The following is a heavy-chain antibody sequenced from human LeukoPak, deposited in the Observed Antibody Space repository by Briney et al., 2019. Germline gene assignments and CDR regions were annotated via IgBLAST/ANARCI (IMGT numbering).Heavy chain of an antibody. Sequence: GASVKVSCKASGYTFTGYYMHWVRQAPGQGLELMGRINPNSGGTNYAQKFQGRVTMTRDTSISTAYMELSRLRSDDTAVYYCARGIWQQPARPVNWGQGTLGTGSS. CDR3: ARGIWQQPARPVN. V-gene: IGHV1-2*06. CDR1: GYTFTGYY. J-gene: IGHJ4*02. D-gene: IGHD6-13*01. CDR2: INPNSGGT.